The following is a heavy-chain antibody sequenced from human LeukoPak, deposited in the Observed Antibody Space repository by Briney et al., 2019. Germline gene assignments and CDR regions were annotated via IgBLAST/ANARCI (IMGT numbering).Heavy chain of an antibody. V-gene: IGHV1-69*06. J-gene: IGHJ6*03. CDR2: IIPIFGTA. D-gene: IGHD6-13*01. Sequence: SVKVSCKASGGTFSSYAISWVRQAPGQGLEWMGGIIPIFGTANYAQKFQGRVTITADKSTSTAYMELSSLRSEDTAMYYCARVVGLTGYSSSWYSGYYYYMDVWGKGTTVTVSS. CDR3: ARVVGLTGYSSSWYSGYYYYMDV. CDR1: GGTFSSYA.